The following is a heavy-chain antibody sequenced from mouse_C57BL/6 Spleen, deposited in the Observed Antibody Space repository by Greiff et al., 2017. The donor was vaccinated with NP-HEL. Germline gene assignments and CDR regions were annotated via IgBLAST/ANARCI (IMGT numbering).Heavy chain of an antibody. Sequence: EVKLMESGAELVRPGASVKLSCTASGFNIKDYYMHWVKQRPEQGLEWIGRIDPEDGDTEYAPKFQGKATMTADTSSNTAYLQLSSLTSEDTAVYYCTPYYYGSRGFAYWGQGTLVTVSA. J-gene: IGHJ3*01. D-gene: IGHD1-1*01. V-gene: IGHV14-1*01. CDR2: IDPEDGDT. CDR3: TPYYYGSRGFAY. CDR1: GFNIKDYY.